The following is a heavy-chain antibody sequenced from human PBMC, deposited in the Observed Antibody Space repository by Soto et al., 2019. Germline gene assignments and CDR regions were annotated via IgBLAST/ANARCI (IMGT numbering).Heavy chain of an antibody. CDR1: RYTFASYY. CDR2: MNPNSGNT. V-gene: IGHV1-8*01. Sequence: GVPVKVSCKASRYTFASYYRNWVQQATGQGLEWMGWMNPNSGNTGYAQKFQGRVTMTRNTSISTAYMELSSLRSEDTAVYYCARSSHSGYYTSRDYYYMDVWGKGTTVTVYS. CDR3: ARSSHSGYYTSRDYYYMDV. J-gene: IGHJ6*03. D-gene: IGHD3-3*01.